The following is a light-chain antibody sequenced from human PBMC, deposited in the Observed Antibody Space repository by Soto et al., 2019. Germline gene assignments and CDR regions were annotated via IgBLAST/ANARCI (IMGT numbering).Light chain of an antibody. CDR2: EVS. J-gene: IGLJ1*01. V-gene: IGLV2-14*01. Sequence: QSALIQPASVSGSPGQSITISCTGTSSDVGGSNYVSWYQHHPHRAPKLLIYEVSYRPSGVSNRFSGSKSGNMASLTISGLQAEDEADYYCSSYTSSNTLEVFGSGTKPPS. CDR1: SSDVGGSNY. CDR3: SSYTSSNTLEV.